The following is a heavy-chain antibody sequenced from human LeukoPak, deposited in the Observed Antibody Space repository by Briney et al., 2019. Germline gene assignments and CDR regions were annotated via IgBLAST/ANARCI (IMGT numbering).Heavy chain of an antibody. CDR1: GGSISSYF. V-gene: IGHV4-59*12. Sequence: SETLSLTCTVSGGSISSYFWSWIRQPPGKGLEWIGYISYSGSTNYNPSLKSRVTISVDTSRNQFSLKLTSVTAADTAVYYCAVAVTGYSFDYWGQGTLVTVSS. J-gene: IGHJ4*02. D-gene: IGHD6-19*01. CDR2: ISYSGST. CDR3: AVAVTGYSFDY.